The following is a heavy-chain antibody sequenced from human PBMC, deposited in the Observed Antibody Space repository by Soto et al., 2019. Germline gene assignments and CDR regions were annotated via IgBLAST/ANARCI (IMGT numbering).Heavy chain of an antibody. Sequence: PSETLSLTCAVYGGTFSGYYWTWIRQPPGTGLEWIGEIYYSGSTYYNPSLKSRVTISVDTSKNQFSLKLSSVTAADTAVYYCARQAMVRGVIRPLDYWGQGTLVTVSS. CDR3: ARQAMVRGVIRPLDY. D-gene: IGHD3-10*01. V-gene: IGHV4-34*01. CDR2: IYYSGST. CDR1: GGTFSGYY. J-gene: IGHJ4*02.